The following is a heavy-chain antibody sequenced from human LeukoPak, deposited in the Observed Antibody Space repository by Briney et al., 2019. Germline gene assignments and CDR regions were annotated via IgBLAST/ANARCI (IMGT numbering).Heavy chain of an antibody. Sequence: PGGSLRLSCVASGFTFSDFTMTWVRQAPGKGLEWVSSISGVSTYITYADSVMGRFTISRDNAKRQVHLQMNSLRVEDTALYYCVRVVTVPVTLLTDVEHWGQGILVTVSS. J-gene: IGHJ1*01. CDR3: VRVVTVPVTLLTDVEH. D-gene: IGHD2-21*02. CDR2: ISGVSTYI. V-gene: IGHV3-21*01. CDR1: GFTFSDFT.